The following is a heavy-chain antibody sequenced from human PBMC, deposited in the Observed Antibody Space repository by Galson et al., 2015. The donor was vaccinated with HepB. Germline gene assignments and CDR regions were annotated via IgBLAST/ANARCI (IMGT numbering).Heavy chain of an antibody. D-gene: IGHD4-23*01. CDR3: ARPYGGNYHFDY. CDR2: INNDGTTT. CDR1: GFTFSFYW. Sequence: SLRLSCAASGFTFSFYWMHWVRQAPRKGLVWVSRINNDGTTTNYADSVKGRFTISRDNAKNTLYLQMNSLRAEDTAVYYCARPYGGNYHFDYWGQGTLGTVSS. V-gene: IGHV3-74*01. J-gene: IGHJ4*02.